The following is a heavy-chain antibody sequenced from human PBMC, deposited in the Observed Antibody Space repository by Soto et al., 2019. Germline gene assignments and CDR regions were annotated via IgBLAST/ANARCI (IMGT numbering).Heavy chain of an antibody. Sequence: SLRLSCAASGFTFNDYAIRLFRQAPVKGLEWVSGISWNSGSIGYADSVKGRFTISRDNAKNSLYLQMNSLRVDDTALYYCAKQLYYYGLDVWGQGTTVTVSS. V-gene: IGHV3-9*01. D-gene: IGHD2-2*01. J-gene: IGHJ6*02. CDR3: AKQLYYYGLDV. CDR1: GFTFNDYA. CDR2: ISWNSGSI.